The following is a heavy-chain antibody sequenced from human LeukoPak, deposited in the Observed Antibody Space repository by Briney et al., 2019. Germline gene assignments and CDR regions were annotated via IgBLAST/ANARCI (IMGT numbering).Heavy chain of an antibody. CDR1: GYTFTSYG. Sequence: ASVKVSCKASGYTFTSYGISWVRQAPGQGPEWMGWISAYNGNTNYAQKLQGRVTMTTDTSTSTAYMELRSLRSDDTAAYYCARGHSITMVRGTPVDYWGQGTLVTVSS. D-gene: IGHD3-10*01. CDR3: ARGHSITMVRGTPVDY. J-gene: IGHJ4*02. CDR2: ISAYNGNT. V-gene: IGHV1-18*01.